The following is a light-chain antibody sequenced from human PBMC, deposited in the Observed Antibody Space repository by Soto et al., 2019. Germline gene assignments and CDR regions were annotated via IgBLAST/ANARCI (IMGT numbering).Light chain of an antibody. CDR1: SSDVCAYNY. V-gene: IGLV2-11*01. CDR2: DVS. CDR3: CSYAGSYSWV. Sequence: QSALTQPRSVSGSPGQSVTISCTGTSSDVCAYNYVSWYQHHPGKAPKVMIYDVSDRHSGVPDRFSGSKSDNKASLTISGLQAEDEADYYCCSYAGSYSWVFGGGTKVPVL. J-gene: IGLJ3*02.